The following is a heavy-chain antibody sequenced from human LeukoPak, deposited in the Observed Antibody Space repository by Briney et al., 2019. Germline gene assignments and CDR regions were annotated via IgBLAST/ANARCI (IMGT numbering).Heavy chain of an antibody. CDR3: ARHRAGLGLLDF. V-gene: IGHV4-30-2*01. CDR2: IFQSGSP. Sequence: SQTLSLTCAVSRGPISSGGYSWTGIRLPPGKGLEWIGYIFQSGSPSYNPSLRSRVTISVDTSRNHFSLELISVTAADTAMYYCARHRAGLGLLDFWGQGTTVTVSS. D-gene: IGHD1-26*01. J-gene: IGHJ3*01. CDR1: RGPISSGGYS.